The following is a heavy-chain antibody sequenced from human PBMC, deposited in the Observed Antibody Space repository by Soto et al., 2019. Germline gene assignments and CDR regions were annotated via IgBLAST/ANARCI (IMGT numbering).Heavy chain of an antibody. D-gene: IGHD2-2*01. Sequence: GSLRLSCAASGFTFSSYAMSWVRQAPGKGLEWVSAISGSGDSTYYADSVKGRFTISGDSSKNMLYLQMNSLRAEDTAVYYCAREIGYCSSTSCYVGSGYYYYGMDVWGQGTTVTVSS. CDR1: GFTFSSYA. CDR3: AREIGYCSSTSCYVGSGYYYYGMDV. V-gene: IGHV3-23*01. J-gene: IGHJ6*02. CDR2: ISGSGDST.